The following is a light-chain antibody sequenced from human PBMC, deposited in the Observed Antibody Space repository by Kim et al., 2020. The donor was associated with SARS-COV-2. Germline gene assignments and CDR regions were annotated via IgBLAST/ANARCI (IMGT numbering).Light chain of an antibody. Sequence: STLAASVGDRVIITCRASQSNSMWLAWYQQKPGKAPKLLISKASSLQSGVPSRFSGSGSGTEFTLTISSLQPDDFGTYYGQQYDNYFGQGTKLEIK. J-gene: IGKJ2*01. CDR1: QSNSMW. CDR2: KAS. V-gene: IGKV1-5*03. CDR3: QQYDNY.